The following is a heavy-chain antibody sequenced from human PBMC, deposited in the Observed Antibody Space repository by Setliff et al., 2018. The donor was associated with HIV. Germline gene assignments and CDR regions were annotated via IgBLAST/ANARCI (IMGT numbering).Heavy chain of an antibody. CDR3: ATDRLIKLIWGVIKELAY. J-gene: IGHJ4*01. V-gene: IGHV1-2*02. CDR2: INPNSGDT. CDR1: GYTFTVSY. Sequence: GASVKVSCKASGYTFTVSYLHWVRQAPGQGLEWMGWINPNSGDTNYAQKFQGRVTMTRDTSISTAYMELSRLRSDDTAMYYCATDRLIKLIWGVIKELAYWGHGTLVTVSS. D-gene: IGHD3-10*01.